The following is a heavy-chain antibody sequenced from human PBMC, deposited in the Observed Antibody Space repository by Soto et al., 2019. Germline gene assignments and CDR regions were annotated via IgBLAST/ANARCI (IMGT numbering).Heavy chain of an antibody. D-gene: IGHD3-16*01. V-gene: IGHV2-5*02. CDR3: ARFNTSRDFDF. Sequence: QITLKESGPTLVKPTQTLTLTCAFSGFSLSTSGVGVGWIRQPPGKALEWLALIYWDDDKRYSPSLRSRLTITKDTSESQVVLTMTNMDPVDTATYFCARFNTSRDFDFWGQGTLVTISS. CDR1: GFSLSTSGVG. J-gene: IGHJ4*02. CDR2: IYWDDDK.